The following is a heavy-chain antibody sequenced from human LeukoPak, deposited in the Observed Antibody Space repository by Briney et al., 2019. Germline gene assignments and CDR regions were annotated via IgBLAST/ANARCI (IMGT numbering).Heavy chain of an antibody. CDR1: GFTFSSSG. CDR3: ASAYYGDYSPNDY. V-gene: IGHV3-33*01. Sequence: GGSLRLSCAASGFTFSSSGMHWVRQAPGKGLEWVAAIWYDGSNKFYADSVKGRFTISRDNSKNTLYLQMNSLRVEDTAVYYCASAYYGDYSPNDYWGQGTLVTVSP. CDR2: IWYDGSNK. J-gene: IGHJ4*02. D-gene: IGHD4-17*01.